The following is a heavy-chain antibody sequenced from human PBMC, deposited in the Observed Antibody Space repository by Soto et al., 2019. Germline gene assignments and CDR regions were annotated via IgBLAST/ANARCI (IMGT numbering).Heavy chain of an antibody. V-gene: IGHV1-18*04. Sequence: GASEKTSSKASGHTFTSYGIIWVRQAPGQGLEGMGWVSAYNDNTNEAQQLHGRLTRTTDTSTSIADMELRSMGSDDTVEYYCGGVGDRGSGVDTVGVWGEGTRV. CDR3: GGVGDRGSGVDTVGV. D-gene: IGHD6-25*01. CDR1: GHTFTSYG. CDR2: VSAYNDNT. J-gene: IGHJ3*01.